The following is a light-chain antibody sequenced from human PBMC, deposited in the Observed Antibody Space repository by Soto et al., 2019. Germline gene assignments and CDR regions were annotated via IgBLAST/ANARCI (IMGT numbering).Light chain of an antibody. CDR1: QGISSY. Sequence: DIQLTQSPSFLSASVGDRVTITCRASQGISSYLAWYQQKPGKAPKLLIYAASTLQSGVPSRFSGSGSGTEFTLTISSLQPEDFATYYCLQHNSPRRTFGQGTKVEIK. J-gene: IGKJ1*01. CDR2: AAS. V-gene: IGKV1-9*01. CDR3: LQHNSPRRT.